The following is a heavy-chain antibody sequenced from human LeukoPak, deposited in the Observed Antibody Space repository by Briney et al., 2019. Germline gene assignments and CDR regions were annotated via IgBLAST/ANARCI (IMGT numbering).Heavy chain of an antibody. D-gene: IGHD3-10*01. V-gene: IGHV3-30*03. J-gene: IGHJ4*02. CDR1: GFTFSSYG. Sequence: GGSLRLSCAASGFTFSSYGMQWVRQAPGKGLEWVAIISYDGSTKYYGDSVRGRFTISRDNSKNTLYLQMNSLRAEDTAVYYCASSGRGYYGSGDFDYWGQGTLVTVSS. CDR2: ISYDGSTK. CDR3: ASSGRGYYGSGDFDY.